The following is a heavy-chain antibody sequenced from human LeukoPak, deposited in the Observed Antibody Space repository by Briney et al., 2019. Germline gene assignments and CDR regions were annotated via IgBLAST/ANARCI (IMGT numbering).Heavy chain of an antibody. CDR1: GFTFSSYA. CDR3: AKDPTYYYGSGSLEGYFDY. D-gene: IGHD3-10*01. J-gene: IGHJ4*02. V-gene: IGHV3-23*01. CDR2: ISGSGGST. Sequence: AGGSLRLSCAASGFTFSSYAMSWVRQAPGKGLEWVSAISGSGGSTYYADSVKGRFTISRDNSKNTLYLQMNSLRAKDTAVYYCAKDPTYYYGSGSLEGYFDYWGQGTLVTVSS.